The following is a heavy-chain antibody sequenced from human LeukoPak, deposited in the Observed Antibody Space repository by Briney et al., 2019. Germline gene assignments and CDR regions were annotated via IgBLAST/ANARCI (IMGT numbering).Heavy chain of an antibody. Sequence: GGSLRLSCVVSGFSLSNYAMTWVRQAPGKGLEWVSYINERGTNTAYADSVKGRFTISRDTSLNTLYLQMNNLRAEDTAVYFCAKRGVVIRGLLVIGYHQEAYHYDFWGQGVMVTVSS. V-gene: IGHV3-23*01. CDR1: GFSLSNYA. CDR2: INERGTNT. J-gene: IGHJ4*02. D-gene: IGHD3-10*01. CDR3: AKRGVVIRGLLVIGYHQEAYHYDF.